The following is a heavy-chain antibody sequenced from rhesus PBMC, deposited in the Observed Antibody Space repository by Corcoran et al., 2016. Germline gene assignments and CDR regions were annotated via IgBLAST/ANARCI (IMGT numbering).Heavy chain of an antibody. V-gene: IGHV4-80*01. Sequence: QVQLQESGPGLVKASETLTLTCAVSGGSISGNYWSWIRQPPGQGREWIGQIKGNSGNTNYKPSMKRRVTISKDASKNQCSLKLSSVTAADTAVYYCAKHTGFSVDYWGQGVPVTVSS. J-gene: IGHJ4*01. CDR3: AKHTGFSVDY. CDR2: IKGNSGNT. D-gene: IGHD3-3*01. CDR1: GGSISGNY.